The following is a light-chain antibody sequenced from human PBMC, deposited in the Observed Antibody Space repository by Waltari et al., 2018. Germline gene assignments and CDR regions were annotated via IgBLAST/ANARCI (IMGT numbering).Light chain of an antibody. V-gene: IGLV3-19*01. CDR2: GKH. Sequence: SSDLTQDPAVSVTLGQTVRITCQGDSLANYYAAWYQQKPGQAPILFVYGKHYRPSGIPDRFSGSSSGNTASLTITGAQAEDEADYFCSSRDSSNRPHVLFGGGTKLTVL. J-gene: IGLJ2*01. CDR1: SLANYY. CDR3: SSRDSSNRPHVL.